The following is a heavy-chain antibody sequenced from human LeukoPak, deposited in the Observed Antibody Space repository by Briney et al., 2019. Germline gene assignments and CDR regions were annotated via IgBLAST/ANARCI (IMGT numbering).Heavy chain of an antibody. J-gene: IGHJ3*02. Sequence: GASVKVSCKASGYTFTGYYMHWVRQAPGQGLEWMGWINPNSGGTNYAQKFQGRVTMTRDTSISTAYMELSRLGSDDTAVYYCARDLHIVLMVYAMGSDAFDIWGQGTMVTVSS. CDR3: ARDLHIVLMVYAMGSDAFDI. CDR1: GYTFTGYY. CDR2: INPNSGGT. D-gene: IGHD2-8*01. V-gene: IGHV1-2*02.